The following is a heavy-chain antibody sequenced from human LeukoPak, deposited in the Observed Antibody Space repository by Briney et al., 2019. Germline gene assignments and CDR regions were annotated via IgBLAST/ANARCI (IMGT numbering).Heavy chain of an antibody. CDR2: INPSGGST. Sequence: ASVKVSCKASGYTFTSYYMHWVRQAPGQGLEWMGIINPSGGSTSYAQKFQGRVTMARDTSTSTVYMELSSLRSEDTAVYYCARDEAEMGQDYWGQGTLVTVSS. J-gene: IGHJ4*02. CDR1: GYTFTSYY. CDR3: ARDEAEMGQDY. D-gene: IGHD5-24*01. V-gene: IGHV1-46*01.